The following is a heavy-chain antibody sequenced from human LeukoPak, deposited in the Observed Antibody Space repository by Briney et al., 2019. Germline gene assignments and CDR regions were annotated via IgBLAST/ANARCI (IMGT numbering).Heavy chain of an antibody. D-gene: IGHD4/OR15-4a*01. J-gene: IGHJ3*02. CDR2: ISGSGGST. CDR1: GFTFSSYA. CDR3: ARDRDVDYGNDGFDI. Sequence: GGSLRLSCAASGFTFSSYAMSWVRQAPGKGLEWVSAISGSGGSTYYAGSVKGRFTISRDNSKNTLYLQMNSLRAEDTAVYYCARDRDVDYGNDGFDIWGQGTTVTVSS. V-gene: IGHV3-23*01.